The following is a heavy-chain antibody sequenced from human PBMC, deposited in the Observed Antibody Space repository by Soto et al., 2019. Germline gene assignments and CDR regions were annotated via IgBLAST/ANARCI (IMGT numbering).Heavy chain of an antibody. V-gene: IGHV4-39*01. D-gene: IGHD6-19*01. J-gene: IGHJ4*02. CDR3: ARRPALRPPGYSSGWEGYYFDY. Sequence: QLQLQESGPGLVKPSETLSLTCTVSGGSISSSSYYWGWIRQPPGKGLEWIGSIYYSGSTYYNPSLQSRVTISVDTCKNQFSLKLSSVTAANTAVYYCARRPALRPPGYSSGWEGYYFDYWGQGTLVTVSS. CDR1: GGSISSSSYY. CDR2: IYYSGST.